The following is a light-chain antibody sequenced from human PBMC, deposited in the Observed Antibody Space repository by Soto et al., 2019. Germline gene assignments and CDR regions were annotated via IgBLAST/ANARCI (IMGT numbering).Light chain of an antibody. CDR1: QSVSSN. J-gene: IGKJ1*01. V-gene: IGKV3-15*01. CDR3: QQYNNWLTWT. Sequence: EIVMTQSPATLSVSPGERATFSCRASQSVSSNLAWYQQKPGQAPRLLIYGASTRATGIPARFSGSGSGTEFTLTISSLQSEDFAVYYCQQYNNWLTWTFGQGTKV. CDR2: GAS.